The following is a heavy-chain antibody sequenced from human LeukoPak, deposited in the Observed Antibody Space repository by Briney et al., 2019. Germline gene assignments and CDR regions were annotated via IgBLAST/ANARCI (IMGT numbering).Heavy chain of an antibody. Sequence: GGSLRLSXAASGFTFSSYEMNWVRQAPGKGLEWVSYISSSGSTIYYADSVKGRFTISRDNAKNSLYLQMNSLRAEDTAVYYCARDNGYYDSSGYLARFDYWGQGTLVTVSS. D-gene: IGHD3-22*01. CDR1: GFTFSSYE. J-gene: IGHJ4*02. V-gene: IGHV3-48*03. CDR2: ISSSGSTI. CDR3: ARDNGYYDSSGYLARFDY.